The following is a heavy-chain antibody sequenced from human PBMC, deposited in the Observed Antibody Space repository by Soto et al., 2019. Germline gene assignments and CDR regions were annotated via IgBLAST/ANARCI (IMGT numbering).Heavy chain of an antibody. J-gene: IGHJ4*02. CDR3: ARDYGHDCSGGNCYFYF. D-gene: IGHD2-15*01. V-gene: IGHV1-69*01. CDR1: GGTFSSYA. CDR2: IIPLFGTA. Sequence: QVQLVQSGAEVKKPGSSVKVSCKASGGTFSSYAISWVRQAPGQGLEWMGGIIPLFGTAKYAQKFQGRVTITADESTSTAHMELRSPRSEDTAVYYCARDYGHDCSGGNCYFYFWGQGTLVTVSS.